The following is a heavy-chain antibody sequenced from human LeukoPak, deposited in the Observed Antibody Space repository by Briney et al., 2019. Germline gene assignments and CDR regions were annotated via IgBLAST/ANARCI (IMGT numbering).Heavy chain of an antibody. D-gene: IGHD2-15*01. CDR3: ARDCSGGSCYAEDY. CDR1: GFTFSTYA. V-gene: IGHV3-64*02. CDR2: ISSNGGTT. Sequence: GGSLRLSCAASGFTFSTYAMHWVRQAPGKGLEYVSAISSNGGTTYYGDSVKGRFTISRDNSKNTLYLQMGSLRAVDMAVYYCARDCSGGSCYAEDYWGQGTLVTVSS. J-gene: IGHJ4*02.